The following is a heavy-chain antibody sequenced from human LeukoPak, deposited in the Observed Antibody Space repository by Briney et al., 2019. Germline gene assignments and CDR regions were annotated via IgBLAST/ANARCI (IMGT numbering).Heavy chain of an antibody. CDR2: ISGGGGST. CDR3: AKDQVAGYYDSSGYSFQH. Sequence: PGGSLRLSCAASGFTFTSYSMNWVRQAPGKGLEWVSTISGGGGSTYYADSVKGRFTISRDNSKNTLYLQMNSLRAEDTAVYYCAKDQVAGYYDSSGYSFQHWGQGTLVTVSS. D-gene: IGHD3-22*01. J-gene: IGHJ1*01. CDR1: GFTFTSYS. V-gene: IGHV3-23*01.